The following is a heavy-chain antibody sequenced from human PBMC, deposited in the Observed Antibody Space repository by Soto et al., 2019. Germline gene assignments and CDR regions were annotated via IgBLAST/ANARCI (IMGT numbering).Heavy chain of an antibody. J-gene: IGHJ5*02. CDR2: ISAYNGNT. Sequence: QVQLVQSGAEVKKPGASVKVSCKASGYTFTSYGISWVRQAPGQGLEWMGWISAYNGNTNYAQKLQGRVTRTTDTSASTAYMELRRLRSDGTAVYYCAGMTRKDWNDVGWPENWFDPWGQGTLVIVAS. D-gene: IGHD1-1*01. CDR3: AGMTRKDWNDVGWPENWFDP. CDR1: GYTFTSYG. V-gene: IGHV1-18*01.